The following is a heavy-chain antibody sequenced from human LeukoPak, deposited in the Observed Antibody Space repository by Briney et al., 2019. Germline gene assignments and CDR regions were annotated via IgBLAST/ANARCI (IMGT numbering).Heavy chain of an antibody. CDR1: GGSISSYY. J-gene: IGHJ4*02. Sequence: PSETLSLTCTVSGGSISSYYWSWVRQPPGKGLEWIGYIYYSGSTNYNPSLKSRVTISVDTSKNQFSLKLSSVTAADTAVYYCAGASYDSSGVHWGQGTLVTVSS. CDR3: AGASYDSSGVH. CDR2: IYYSGST. D-gene: IGHD3-22*01. V-gene: IGHV4-59*01.